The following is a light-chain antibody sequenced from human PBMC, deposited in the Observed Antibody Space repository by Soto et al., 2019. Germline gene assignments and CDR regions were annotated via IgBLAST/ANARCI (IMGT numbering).Light chain of an antibody. J-gene: IGKJ2*01. CDR3: QQTYSAPHT. CDR2: SAS. CDR1: QTISNF. Sequence: IHMSESPSSLSASVGDRVTITCRASQTISNFLNWYQKKPGKAPTLLIYSASSLQRGVPANFSGSGSGADFTLTISHVRPEDLATYYCQQTYSAPHTFGQGTKVDIK. V-gene: IGKV1-39*01.